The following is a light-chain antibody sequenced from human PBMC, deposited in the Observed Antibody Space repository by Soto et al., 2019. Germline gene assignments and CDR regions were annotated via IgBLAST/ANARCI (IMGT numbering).Light chain of an antibody. V-gene: IGKV1-5*03. Sequence: DIQMTQSPFTLSASVGDRVTITCRASQSISIWLAWYQQKPGTAPKLLIYKASSLESGVPSRFRGSGSGTEFTLTISSLQPDDFAPYYCQQYSSYSYTFGQGTKLEIK. CDR3: QQYSSYSYT. CDR1: QSISIW. CDR2: KAS. J-gene: IGKJ2*01.